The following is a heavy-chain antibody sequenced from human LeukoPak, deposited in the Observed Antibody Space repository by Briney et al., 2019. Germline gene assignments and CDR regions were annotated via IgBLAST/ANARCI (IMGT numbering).Heavy chain of an antibody. CDR3: ARTLSDYDILTGYYTYFDY. Sequence: ASVKVSCKASGYTFTGYYMHWVRQAPGQGLEWMGWINPNSGGTNYAQKFQGRVIMTRDTSISTAYMELSRLRSDDTAVYYCARTLSDYDILTGYYTYFDYWGQGTLVTVSS. CDR2: INPNSGGT. V-gene: IGHV1-2*02. D-gene: IGHD3-9*01. CDR1: GYTFTGYY. J-gene: IGHJ4*02.